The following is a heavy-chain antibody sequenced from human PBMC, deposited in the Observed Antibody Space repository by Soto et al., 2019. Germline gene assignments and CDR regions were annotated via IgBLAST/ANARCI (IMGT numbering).Heavy chain of an antibody. CDR2: ITWNSNSI. V-gene: IGHV3-9*01. J-gene: IGHJ4*02. CDR1: GFTFDDYA. CDR3: AKGTIGIY. Sequence: LRLSCAASGFTFDDYAMYWVRQAPGKGLEWVSGITWNSNSIGYADSVKGRFTVSRDNAKNSLYLQMNSLRPEDTAFYYCAKGTIGIYWGQGTLVTVSS. D-gene: IGHD1-20*01.